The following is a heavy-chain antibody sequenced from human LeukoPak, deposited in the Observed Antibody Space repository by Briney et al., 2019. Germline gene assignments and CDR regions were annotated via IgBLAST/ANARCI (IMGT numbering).Heavy chain of an antibody. CDR2: ISSRGDTI. CDR3: ARGSRRYSSIWYPDDAFDI. J-gene: IGHJ3*02. Sequence: GGSLRLSCAASGFTFSDYYMSWIRQAPGKGLEWVSYISSRGDTIFYADSVKGRFTISRDNAKNSMYLQMNSLRAEDTAVYYCARGSRRYSSIWYPDDAFDIWGQGTMVTVSS. V-gene: IGHV3-11*01. D-gene: IGHD6-13*01. CDR1: GFTFSDYY.